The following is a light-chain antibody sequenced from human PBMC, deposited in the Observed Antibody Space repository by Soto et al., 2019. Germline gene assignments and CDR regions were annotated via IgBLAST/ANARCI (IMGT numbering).Light chain of an antibody. CDR2: EVS. V-gene: IGLV2-14*01. J-gene: IGLJ1*01. CDR3: SSYTSSSTLYV. Sequence: QSALTQPASVSGSPGQSITISCTGTSSDVGGYNYVSWNQQHPGKAPKLMIYEVSNRPSGVSNRFSGSKSGNTASLTISGLQAEDEADYYCSSYTSSSTLYVFGTGTKVTV. CDR1: SSDVGGYNY.